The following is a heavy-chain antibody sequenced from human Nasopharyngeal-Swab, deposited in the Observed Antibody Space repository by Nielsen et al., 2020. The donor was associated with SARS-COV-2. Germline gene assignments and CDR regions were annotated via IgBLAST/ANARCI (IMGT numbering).Heavy chain of an antibody. CDR2: ISWNSGSI. D-gene: IGHD3-3*01. J-gene: IGHJ4*02. V-gene: IGHV3-9*01. Sequence: VRQAPGKGLEWVSGISWNSGSIGYADSVKGRFTISRDNAKNSLYLQMNSLRTEDTALYYCAKGLYYDFWSGYPYFDYWGQGTLVTVSS. CDR3: AKGLYYDFWSGYPYFDY.